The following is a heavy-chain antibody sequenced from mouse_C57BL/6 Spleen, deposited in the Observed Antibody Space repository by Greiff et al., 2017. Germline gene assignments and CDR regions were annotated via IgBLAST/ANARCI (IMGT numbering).Heavy chain of an antibody. V-gene: IGHV1-66*01. J-gene: IGHJ4*01. CDR3: ARDASYAMDY. CDR1: GYSFTSYY. D-gene: IGHD6-1*01. Sequence: QVQLKQSGPELVKPGASVKISCKASGYSFTSYYIHWVKQRPGQGLEWIGWIYPGGGNTKYNEKFKGKATLTADTSSSTAYMQLSSLTSEDSAVYYCARDASYAMDYWGQGTSVTVSS. CDR2: IYPGGGNT.